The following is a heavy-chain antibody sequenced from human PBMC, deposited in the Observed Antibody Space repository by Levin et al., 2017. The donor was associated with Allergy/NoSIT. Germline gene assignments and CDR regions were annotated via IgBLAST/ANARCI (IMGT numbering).Heavy chain of an antibody. CDR3: ARNPYYDILTGGAFDS. CDR2: IDHSGST. J-gene: IGHJ4*02. CDR1: GGSFSGYF. Sequence: SETLSLTCAVYGGSFSGYFWSWIRQAPGRGLEWIGEIDHSGSTNYNPSLKSRLSILVDTSKNQFSLKLTSVTAADTAVYYCARNPYYDILTGGAFDSWGQGILVTVSS. V-gene: IGHV4-34*01. D-gene: IGHD3-9*01.